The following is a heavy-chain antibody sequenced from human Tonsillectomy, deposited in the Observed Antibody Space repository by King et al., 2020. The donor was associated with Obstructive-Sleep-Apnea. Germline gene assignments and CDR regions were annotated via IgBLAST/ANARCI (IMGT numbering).Heavy chain of an antibody. CDR3: ATDESPWGSSGWYLRV. Sequence: HVQLVQSGAEVKKPGASVKVSCKVSGYTLTELSMHWVRQAPGKGLEWMGGFDPEDGETIYAQKFQGRVTMTEDTSTDTAYMELSSLRSEDTAVYYCATDESPWGSSGWYLRVWGQGTLVTVSS. V-gene: IGHV1-24*01. J-gene: IGHJ4*02. CDR2: FDPEDGET. D-gene: IGHD6-19*01. CDR1: GYTLTELS.